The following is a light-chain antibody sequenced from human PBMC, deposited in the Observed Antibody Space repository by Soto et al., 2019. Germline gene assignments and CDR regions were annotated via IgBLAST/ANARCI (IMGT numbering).Light chain of an antibody. V-gene: IGKV1-5*03. Sequence: DIQMTQSPSTLSASVGDRVIITCRASQSISSWLAWYQQRPGKAPKVLIYKASLLESGVPSRFSGSGSGTEFPLTISSLQPDDFATYYCKQYDSYWSFGQGTKVEIK. CDR3: KQYDSYWS. J-gene: IGKJ1*01. CDR2: KAS. CDR1: QSISSW.